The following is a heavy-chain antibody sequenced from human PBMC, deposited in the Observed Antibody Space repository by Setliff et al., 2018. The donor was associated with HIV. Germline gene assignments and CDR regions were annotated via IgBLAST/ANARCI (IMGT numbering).Heavy chain of an antibody. D-gene: IGHD6-19*01. CDR2: IYPGDSET. J-gene: IGHJ3*02. V-gene: IGHV5-51*01. CDR1: GYTFDIYW. Sequence: GESLKISCKGSGYTFDIYWISWVRQMPGRGLEWMGIIYPGDSETRYSPSVQGQVIISVDKSTTTAYLQLNSLRASDTAMYYCARGRQWLVHDAFDIWGQGTMVTVSS. CDR3: ARGRQWLVHDAFDI.